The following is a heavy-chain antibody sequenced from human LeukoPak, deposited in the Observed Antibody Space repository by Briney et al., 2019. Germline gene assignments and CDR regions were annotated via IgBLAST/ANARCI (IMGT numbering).Heavy chain of an antibody. Sequence: SETLSLTCAVYGGSFSGYYWSWIRQPPGKGLEWIGEINHSGSTNYNPSLKSRVTISVDTSKNQFSLKLSSVTAADTAVYYCARGRVAARSHFDYWGQGTLVTVSS. CDR3: ARGRVAARSHFDY. D-gene: IGHD6-6*01. CDR2: INHSGST. CDR1: GGSFSGYY. V-gene: IGHV4-34*01. J-gene: IGHJ4*02.